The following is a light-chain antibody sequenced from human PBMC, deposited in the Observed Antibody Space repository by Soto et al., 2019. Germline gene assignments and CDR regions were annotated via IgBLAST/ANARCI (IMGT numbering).Light chain of an antibody. V-gene: IGKV3-15*01. Sequence: EIVMTQSPATLSVSPGERATLSCRASQSISSNLAWYQRRPGQAPRLLIYGASARATGIPARFSGSGSGTEFTLTISSLQSEDFAVYYCQQYGSSPYTFGQGTKLEIK. CDR1: QSISSN. CDR2: GAS. CDR3: QQYGSSPYT. J-gene: IGKJ2*01.